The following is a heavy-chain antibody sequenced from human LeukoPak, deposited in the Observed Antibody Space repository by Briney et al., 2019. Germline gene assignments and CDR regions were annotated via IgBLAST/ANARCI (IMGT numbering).Heavy chain of an antibody. D-gene: IGHD1-26*01. J-gene: IGHJ5*02. CDR2: IKEDGTVK. CDR3: ARGSGWLDP. CDR1: GFTFSNYW. V-gene: IGHV3-7*05. Sequence: GGSLRLSCAASGFTFSNYWMSWVRQAPGKGLEWVANIKEDGTVKYYVDSVRGRFTISRDNVKNSLYLQMNSLRVEDRAVYYCARGSGWLDPWGQGTLVAVFS.